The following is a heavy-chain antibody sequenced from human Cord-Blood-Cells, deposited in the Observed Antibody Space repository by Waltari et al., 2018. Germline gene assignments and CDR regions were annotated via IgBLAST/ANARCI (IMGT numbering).Heavy chain of an antibody. CDR1: GFTFSSYW. Sequence: EVQLVESGGGLVQPGGSLRLSCAASGFTFSSYWMSWVRQAPGKGLEWVANIKQDGSEKYYVDSVKGRFTISRDNAKNSLYLQINSLRAEDTAVYYCARVGPLWFGELLYYFDYWGQGTLVTVSS. D-gene: IGHD3-10*01. CDR2: IKQDGSEK. V-gene: IGHV3-7*01. CDR3: ARVGPLWFGELLYYFDY. J-gene: IGHJ4*02.